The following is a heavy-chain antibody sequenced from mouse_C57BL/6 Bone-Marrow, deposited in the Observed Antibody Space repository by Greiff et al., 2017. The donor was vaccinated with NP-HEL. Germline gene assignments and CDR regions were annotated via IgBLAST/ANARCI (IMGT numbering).Heavy chain of an antibody. V-gene: IGHV7-1*01. Sequence: EVKLVESGGGLVQSGRSLRLSCATSGFTFSDFYMEWVRQAPGKGLEWIAASRNKANDYTTEYSASVKGRFIVSRDTSQSILYLQMNALRAEDTAIYYCAREFYGYDETWFAYWGQGTLVTVSA. CDR2: SRNKANDYTT. CDR3: AREFYGYDETWFAY. J-gene: IGHJ3*01. D-gene: IGHD2-2*01. CDR1: GFTFSDFY.